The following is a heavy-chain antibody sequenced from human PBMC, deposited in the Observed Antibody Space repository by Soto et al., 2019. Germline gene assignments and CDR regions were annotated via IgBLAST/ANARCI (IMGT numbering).Heavy chain of an antibody. CDR2: ISGSGGST. V-gene: IGHV3-23*01. Sequence: EVQLLESGGGLVQPGGSLRLSCAASGFTFSSYAMSWVRQAPGKGLEWVSAISGSGGSTYSADSVKGRFTISRDNSRPALFLQMNSLRAEDTAVYYCAKDQPTRLLRTSDYWGQGTLVTVSS. CDR1: GFTFSSYA. D-gene: IGHD1-1*01. J-gene: IGHJ4*02. CDR3: AKDQPTRLLRTSDY.